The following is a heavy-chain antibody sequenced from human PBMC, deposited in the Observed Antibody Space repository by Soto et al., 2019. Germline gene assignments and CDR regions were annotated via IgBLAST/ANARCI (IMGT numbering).Heavy chain of an antibody. CDR2: ISYDGSNK. D-gene: IGHD3-3*01. V-gene: IGHV3-30-3*01. CDR3: ARELGYDFWSGYSRYYYYGMDV. J-gene: IGHJ6*02. Sequence: LRLSCAASGFTFSSYAMHWVRQAPGKGLEWVAVISYDGSNKYYADSVKGRFTISRDNSKNTLYLQMNSLRAEDTAVYYCARELGYDFWSGYSRYYYYGMDVWGRGTTVTVSS. CDR1: GFTFSSYA.